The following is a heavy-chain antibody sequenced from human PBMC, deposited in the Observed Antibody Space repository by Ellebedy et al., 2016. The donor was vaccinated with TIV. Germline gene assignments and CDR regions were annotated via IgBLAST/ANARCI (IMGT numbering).Heavy chain of an antibody. Sequence: PGGSLRLSCAASGFTFSSYAMSWVRQAPGKGLEWVSYISSSGSTIYYADSVKGRFTISRDNAKNSLYLQMNSLRAEDTAVYYCARDSTGEYWYFDLWGRGTLVTVSS. CDR1: GFTFSSYA. CDR2: ISSSGSTI. V-gene: IGHV3-48*03. J-gene: IGHJ2*01. D-gene: IGHD7-27*01. CDR3: ARDSTGEYWYFDL.